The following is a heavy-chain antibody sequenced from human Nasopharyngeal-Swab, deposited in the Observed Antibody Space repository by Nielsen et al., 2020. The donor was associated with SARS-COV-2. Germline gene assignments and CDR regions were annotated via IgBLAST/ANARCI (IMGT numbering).Heavy chain of an antibody. CDR3: ASGRLRFLEWPAEGEFYYYYGMDV. V-gene: IGHV4-39*02. D-gene: IGHD3-3*01. J-gene: IGHJ6*02. CDR2: IYYSGST. Sequence: SRQRPGKGLEWMGRIYYSGSTYYNPALKRRVAICVDTSKNHVSLKLSSVTAADTAVYYCASGRLRFLEWPAEGEFYYYYGMDVWGQGTTVTVSS.